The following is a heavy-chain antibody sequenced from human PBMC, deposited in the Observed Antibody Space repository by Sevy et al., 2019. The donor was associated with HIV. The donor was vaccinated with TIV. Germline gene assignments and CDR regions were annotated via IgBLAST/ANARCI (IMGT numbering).Heavy chain of an antibody. V-gene: IGHV4-34*01. CDR3: ARHCSSSSCSHAFDI. D-gene: IGHD2-2*01. CDR1: GGSLSGYY. J-gene: IGHJ3*02. Sequence: SETLSLTCAVYGGSLSGYYWSWIRQPPGKGLEWVGEINHSGSTNYNPSLKSRVTISVDTSYNQFSLKLSSVTAADTAVYYCARHCSSSSCSHAFDIWGQGTMVTVSS. CDR2: INHSGST.